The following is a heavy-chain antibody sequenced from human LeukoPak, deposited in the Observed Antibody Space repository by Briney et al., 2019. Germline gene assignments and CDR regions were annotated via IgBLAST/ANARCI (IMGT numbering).Heavy chain of an antibody. CDR3: ARVPPPLLTGTTYYYYMDV. D-gene: IGHD1-20*01. Sequence: GASVKVSCKASGGTFSSYAISWVRQAPGQGLEWMGWISAYNGNTNYAQKLQGRVTMTTDTSTSTAYMELRSLRSDDTAVYYCARVPPPLLTGTTYYYYMDVWGKGTTVTISS. CDR1: GGTFSSYA. J-gene: IGHJ6*03. V-gene: IGHV1-18*01. CDR2: ISAYNGNT.